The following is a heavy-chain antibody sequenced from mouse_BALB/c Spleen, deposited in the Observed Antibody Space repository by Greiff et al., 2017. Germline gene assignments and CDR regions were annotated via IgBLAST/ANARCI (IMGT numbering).Heavy chain of an antibody. CDR1: GFTFSDYG. D-gene: IGHD4-1*02. CDR3: AREDPNSSY. CDR2: ISNLAYSI. V-gene: IGHV5-15*02. J-gene: IGHJ3*01. Sequence: EVKLVESGGGLVQPGGSRKLSCAASGFTFSDYGMAWVRQAPGKGPEWVAFISNLAYSIYYADTVTGRFTISRENAKNTLYLEMSSLRSEDTAMYYCAREDPNSSYWGQGTLVTVSA.